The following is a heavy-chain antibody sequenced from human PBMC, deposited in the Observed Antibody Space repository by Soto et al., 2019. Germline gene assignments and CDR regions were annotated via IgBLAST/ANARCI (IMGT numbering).Heavy chain of an antibody. Sequence: SETLSLTCTVSGDSMATGGHYYNWIRQVPGKGLEWIGYVYYSEATHYTPSLRDGATISTDTSKNQFPLRLISVTAADEALYYCARDKDLQPTVWGFWGQGIQVTVSS. V-gene: IGHV4-31*03. J-gene: IGHJ4*02. CDR1: GDSMATGGHY. CDR2: VYYSEAT. CDR3: ARDKDLQPTVWGF. D-gene: IGHD3-16*01.